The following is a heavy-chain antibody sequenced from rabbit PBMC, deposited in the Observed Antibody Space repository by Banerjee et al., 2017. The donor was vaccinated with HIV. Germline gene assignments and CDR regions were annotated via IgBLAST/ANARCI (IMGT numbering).Heavy chain of an antibody. CDR1: GFSFTNKYV. D-gene: IGHD1-1*01. J-gene: IGHJ2*01. CDR2: INTSSGNT. V-gene: IGHV1S45*01. CDR3: ARGGVGSTGYTYAFDP. Sequence: QEQLEESGGDLVKPEGSLTLTCTASGFSFTNKYVMCWVRQAPGKGLEWIACINTSSGNTVYASWAKGRFTISKTSSTTVTLQMTSLTAADTATYFCARGGVGSTGYTYAFDPWGPRDPRHRL.